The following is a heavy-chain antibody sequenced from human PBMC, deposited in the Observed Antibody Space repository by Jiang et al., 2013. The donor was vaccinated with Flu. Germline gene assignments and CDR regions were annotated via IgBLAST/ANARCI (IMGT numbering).Heavy chain of an antibody. CDR2: ISNDGNNK. D-gene: IGHD5-12*01. J-gene: IGHJ4*02. V-gene: IGHV3-30-3*01. CDR3: ARDLNGGYEYEGFDY. CDR1: GFTFSGYV. Sequence: VQLLESGGGVVQPGRSLRLSCAASGFTFSGYVMHWVRQAPGKGLEWLALISNDGNNKYYADSVKGRFTISRDNSKNTLFLHMNSLRAEDTAVYYCARDLNGGYEYEGFDYWGQGTLATVSS.